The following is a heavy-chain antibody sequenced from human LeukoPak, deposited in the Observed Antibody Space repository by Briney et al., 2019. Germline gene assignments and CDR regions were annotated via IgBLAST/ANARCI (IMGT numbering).Heavy chain of an antibody. CDR1: GGSIRSYY. CDR3: ARVFSNYDSSGSHPSFDY. D-gene: IGHD3-22*01. CDR2: VYYSGST. Sequence: SETLSLTCTVSGGSIRSYYWSWIRQPPGKGLEWIGYVYYSGSTNYNPSLKSRVTISVDTSKNQFSLKLNSVTAADTAVYYCARVFSNYDSSGSHPSFDYWGQGTLVTVSS. V-gene: IGHV4-59*01. J-gene: IGHJ4*02.